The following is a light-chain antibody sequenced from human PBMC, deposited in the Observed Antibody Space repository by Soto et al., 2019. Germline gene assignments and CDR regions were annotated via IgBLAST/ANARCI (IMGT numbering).Light chain of an antibody. CDR2: AAS. Sequence: DIQMTQSPSSLSASVGDRVTITCRASQSISSCLNWYQQKPGKAPKLLIYAASSLQSGVPLRFSGSGSGTDSTLTISSLQPEDFATYYCQQSYSTPTWTFGQGTKVEIK. CDR3: QQSYSTPTWT. V-gene: IGKV1-39*01. CDR1: QSISSC. J-gene: IGKJ1*01.